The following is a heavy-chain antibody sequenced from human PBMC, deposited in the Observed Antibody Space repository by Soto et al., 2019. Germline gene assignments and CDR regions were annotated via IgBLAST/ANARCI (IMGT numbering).Heavy chain of an antibody. J-gene: IGHJ6*02. D-gene: IGHD6-19*01. CDR3: ARDGGGAVAGDIYYYYYYGMDV. CDR1: GFTFSSYS. V-gene: IGHV3-21*01. Sequence: PGGSLRLSCAASGFTFSSYSMNWVRQAPGKGLEWVSSISSSSSYIYYADSVKGRFTISRDNAKNSLYLQMNSLRAEDTAVYYCARDGGGAVAGDIYYYYYYGMDVWGQGTXVTVSS. CDR2: ISSSSSYI.